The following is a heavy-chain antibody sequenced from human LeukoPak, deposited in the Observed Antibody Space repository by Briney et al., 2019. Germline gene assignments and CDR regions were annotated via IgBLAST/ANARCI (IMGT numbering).Heavy chain of an antibody. CDR2: ISTLSSYI. J-gene: IGHJ4*02. Sequence: PGGSLRLSCAASGFTFNKYYMSWIRQAPGKGLEWVSSISTLSSYIYYADSMKGRFTISRDNAKNSLYLQMNSLRDDDTGVYFCGRASSGDNWPIDFWGQGTLVTVSS. V-gene: IGHV3-21*01. CDR3: GRASSGDNWPIDF. CDR1: GFTFNKYY. D-gene: IGHD5-24*01.